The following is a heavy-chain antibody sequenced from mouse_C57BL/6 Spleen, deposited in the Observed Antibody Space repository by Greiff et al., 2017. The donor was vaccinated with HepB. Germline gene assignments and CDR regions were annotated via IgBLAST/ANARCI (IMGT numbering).Heavy chain of an antibody. V-gene: IGHV1-81*01. CDR2: IYPRSGNT. J-gene: IGHJ4*01. CDR3: ARLEEYYSNYGDYAMDY. Sequence: QVQLQQSGAELARPGASVKLSCKASGYTFTSYGISWVKQRTGQGLEWIGEIYPRSGNTYYNEKFKGKATLTADKSSSTAYMELRSLTSEDSAVYCCARLEEYYSNYGDYAMDYWGQGTSVTVSS. CDR1: GYTFTSYG. D-gene: IGHD2-5*01.